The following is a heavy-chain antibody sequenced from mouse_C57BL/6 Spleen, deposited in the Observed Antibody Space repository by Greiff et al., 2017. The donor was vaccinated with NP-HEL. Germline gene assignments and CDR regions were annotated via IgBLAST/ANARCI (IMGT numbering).Heavy chain of an antibody. V-gene: IGHV1-54*01. J-gene: IGHJ4*01. CDR1: GYAFTNYL. CDR3: ARTPPGYAMDD. CDR2: INPGSGGT. Sequence: QVQLQQSGAELVRPGTSVKVSCKASGYAFTNYLIEWVKQRPGQGLEWIGVINPGSGGTNYNEKFKGKATLTADKSSSTAYMQLSSLTSEDSAVYFCARTPPGYAMDDWGQGTSVTVSS.